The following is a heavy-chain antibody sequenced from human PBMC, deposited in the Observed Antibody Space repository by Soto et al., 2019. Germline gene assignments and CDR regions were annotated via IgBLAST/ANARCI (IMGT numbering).Heavy chain of an antibody. D-gene: IGHD2-2*01. CDR1: GDSISTEGYY. Sequence: SETLSLTCSVSGDSISTEGYYWSWIRQHPGKGLEWIGYIYYSGLTSYNPSLKSRVTISRATSKNQFYLKLSSVTAADTAVYYCARVISSRDEYFDYWGQGTVVTVSS. CDR3: ARVISSRDEYFDY. CDR2: IYYSGLT. J-gene: IGHJ4*02. V-gene: IGHV4-31*03.